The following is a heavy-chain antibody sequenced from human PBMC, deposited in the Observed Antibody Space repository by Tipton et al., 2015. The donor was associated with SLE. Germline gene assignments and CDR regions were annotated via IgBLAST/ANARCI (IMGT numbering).Heavy chain of an antibody. D-gene: IGHD3-16*01. Sequence: SLRLSCSASGFIFSDYYMTWIRQAPGKGLEWISYISVSGNYIYYADSVKGRFTISRDDAKNSLFLQMTSLRADDTAIYYCAKDWVIDYWGQGTLVTVSS. CDR1: GFIFSDYY. CDR3: AKDWVIDY. CDR2: ISVSGNYI. V-gene: IGHV3-11*04. J-gene: IGHJ4*02.